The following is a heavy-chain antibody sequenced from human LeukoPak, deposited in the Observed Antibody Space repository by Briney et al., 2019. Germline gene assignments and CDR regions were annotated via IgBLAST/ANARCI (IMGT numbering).Heavy chain of an antibody. J-gene: IGHJ4*02. CDR3: AIVTKYYIDY. V-gene: IGHV3-48*03. CDR2: MSNNGRTI. CDR1: GFTFSSYE. Sequence: PGGSLRLSCVASGFTFSSYEMNWVRQAPGKRLEWVSYMSNNGRTIYYADSVKGRFTISRDNAKNSLYLQMNSLRAEDTAVYYCAIVTKYYIDYWGQGTQVTVSS.